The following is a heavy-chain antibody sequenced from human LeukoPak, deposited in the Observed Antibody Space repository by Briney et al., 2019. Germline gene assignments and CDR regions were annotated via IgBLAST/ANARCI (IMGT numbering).Heavy chain of an antibody. Sequence: PGRSLRLSCVASGLSFTTKAMHWVRQAPGEGLEWMSYISLDGKNESYADTVRGRFTISRDKSRKTVYPQKNSLRHEDTHVYILSAHLGSGWHLDYWGQGIRVTVSP. V-gene: IGHV3-30*04. J-gene: IGHJ4*02. CDR3: SAHLGSGWHLDY. CDR2: ISLDGKNE. D-gene: IGHD6-19*01. CDR1: GLSFTTKA.